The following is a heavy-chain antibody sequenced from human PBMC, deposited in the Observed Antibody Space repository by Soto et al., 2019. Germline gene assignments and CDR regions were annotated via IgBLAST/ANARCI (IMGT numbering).Heavy chain of an antibody. V-gene: IGHV1-69*13. CDR2: IIPIFGTA. CDR1: GGTFSSYA. Sequence: SVKVSCKASGGTFSSYASRWVRQAPGQGLEWMGGIIPIFGTANYAQKFQGRVTITADESTSTAYMELSSLRSEDTAVYYFARDQGGGDCVVYNWFVPWGQGTLVTAPQ. CDR3: ARDQGGGDCVVYNWFVP. J-gene: IGHJ5*02. D-gene: IGHD2-21*02.